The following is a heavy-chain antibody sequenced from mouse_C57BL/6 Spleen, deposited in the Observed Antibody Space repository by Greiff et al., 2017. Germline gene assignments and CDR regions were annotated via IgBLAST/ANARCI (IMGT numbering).Heavy chain of an antibody. Sequence: VQLQQPGAELVKPGASVKVSCKASGYNFTSYWMHWVKQRPGQGLEWIGRIHPSDSDTNYNQKFQGKATLTVDKSSSTAYMQLSSLTSEDSAVYYCAMGVLEYYGNFDYWGQGTTLTVSA. CDR3: AMGVLEYYGNFDY. D-gene: IGHD1-1*01. J-gene: IGHJ2*01. CDR1: GYNFTSYW. CDR2: IHPSDSDT. V-gene: IGHV1-74*01.